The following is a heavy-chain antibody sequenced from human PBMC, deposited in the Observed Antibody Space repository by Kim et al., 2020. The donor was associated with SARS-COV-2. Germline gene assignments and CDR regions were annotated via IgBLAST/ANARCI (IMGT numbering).Heavy chain of an antibody. V-gene: IGHV3-30*18. CDR1: GFTFSSYG. J-gene: IGHJ5*02. D-gene: IGHD2-8*01. CDR2: ISYDGSNK. CDR3: AKEYCSDGLCYLNWFDP. Sequence: GGSLRLSCAASGFTFSSYGIHWVRQAPGKGLEWVAVISYDGSNKYYADSVKGRFTISRDNSKNTLFLQMNSLRAEDTAVYFCAKEYCSDGLCYLNWFDPWGQGTLVTVSS.